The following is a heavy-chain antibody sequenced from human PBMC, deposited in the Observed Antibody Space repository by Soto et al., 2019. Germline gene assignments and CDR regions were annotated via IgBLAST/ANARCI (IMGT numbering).Heavy chain of an antibody. D-gene: IGHD3-10*02. Sequence: SETLSLTCTVSGGSIRSYYWSWIRQPPGKGLEWIGNIHYNGNTKYNPSLKSRVTISVDTSKNQFSLKLSSVTAADTAVYYCARYMSSYYYGMDVWGQGTTVTVSS. CDR2: IHYNGNT. V-gene: IGHV4-59*01. CDR1: GGSIRSYY. CDR3: ARYMSSYYYGMDV. J-gene: IGHJ6*02.